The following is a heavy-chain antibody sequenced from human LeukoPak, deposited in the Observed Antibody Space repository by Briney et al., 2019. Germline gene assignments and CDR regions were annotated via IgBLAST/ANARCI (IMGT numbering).Heavy chain of an antibody. J-gene: IGHJ4*02. CDR2: ISYDGNKE. CDR1: GFTFNTFG. V-gene: IGHV3-30*18. CDR3: AKDRAYYSDSSGYYLVRAYDY. Sequence: QTGGSLRLSCAASGFTFNTFGIHWVRQAPGKGLDWVAVISYDGNKEYYADSVKGRFTISRDNSKNTLYLQMNSLRAEDTAVYYCAKDRAYYSDSSGYYLVRAYDYWGQGTLVTVSS. D-gene: IGHD3-22*01.